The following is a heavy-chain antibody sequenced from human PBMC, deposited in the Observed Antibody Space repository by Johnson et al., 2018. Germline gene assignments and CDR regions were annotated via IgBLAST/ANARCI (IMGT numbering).Heavy chain of an antibody. CDR3: TTLPDDLETFDI. Sequence: VQLQESGGGLVQPGGSLKLSCAASGFTFSGAPIHWVRQASGKGLEWVGLIRNKAHYYATEYAGSVTGRYTISRDDSKNTAYPQINSRKTEDTAVSFCTTLPDDLETFDIWGQGTKVTVSS. CDR2: IRNKAHYYAT. V-gene: IGHV3-73*02. CDR1: GFTFSGAP. J-gene: IGHJ3*02. D-gene: IGHD1-1*01.